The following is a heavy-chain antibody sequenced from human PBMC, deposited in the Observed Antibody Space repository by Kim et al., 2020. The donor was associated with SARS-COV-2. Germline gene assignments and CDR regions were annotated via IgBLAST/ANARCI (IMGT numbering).Heavy chain of an antibody. V-gene: IGHV3-33*01. Sequence: GGSLRLSCAASGFTFSSYGMHWVRQAPGKGLEWVAVIWYDGSNKYYADSVKGRFTISRDNSKNTLYLQMNSLRAEDTAVYYCARDTAMVNGGYFDYWGQGTLVTVSS. CDR3: ARDTAMVNGGYFDY. CDR1: GFTFSSYG. CDR2: IWYDGSNK. J-gene: IGHJ4*02. D-gene: IGHD5-18*01.